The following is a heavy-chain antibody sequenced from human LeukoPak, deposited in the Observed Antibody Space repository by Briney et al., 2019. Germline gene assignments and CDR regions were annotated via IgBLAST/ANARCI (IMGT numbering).Heavy chain of an antibody. D-gene: IGHD3-22*01. CDR3: ARLLEYYDSSGYSRRFDI. J-gene: IGHJ3*02. CDR2: IYYSGST. CDR1: GGSISSYY. V-gene: IGHV4-59*08. Sequence: SETLSLTCTVSGGSISSYYWSWIRQPPGKGLEWIGYIYYSGSTNYNPSLKSRVTISVDTSKNQFSLKLSSVTAADAAVYYCARLLEYYDSSGYSRRFDIWGQGTMVTVSS.